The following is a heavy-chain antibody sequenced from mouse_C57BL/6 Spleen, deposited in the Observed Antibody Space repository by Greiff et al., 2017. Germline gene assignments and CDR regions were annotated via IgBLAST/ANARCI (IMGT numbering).Heavy chain of an antibody. J-gene: IGHJ3*01. D-gene: IGHD2-4*01. CDR1: GYTFTSYW. V-gene: IGHV1-7*01. CDR3: ATYYDYDDWFAY. CDR2: INPSSGYT. Sequence: VQLVESGAELAKPGASVKLSCKASGYTFTSYWMNWVKPRPGQGLEWIGYINPSSGYTKSNQKFKDKATLTADKSSSTAYMQLSSLTYEYSAVYYCATYYDYDDWFAYWGQGTLVTVSA.